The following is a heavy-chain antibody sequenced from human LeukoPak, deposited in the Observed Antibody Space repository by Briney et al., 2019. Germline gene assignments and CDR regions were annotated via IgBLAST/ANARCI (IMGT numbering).Heavy chain of an antibody. CDR1: GFTFTTYG. CDR3: AKRGVVIRVILVGFHKEAYYFDS. V-gene: IGHV3-NL1*01. CDR2: ISDRGSRT. Sequence: GGSLRLSCAASGFTFTTYGMHWVRQAPGKGLEWVAGISDRGSRTNYADSVKGRFTISTDHPKNTLYLQMNSLRAEDTAVYFCAKRGVVIRVILVGFHKEAYYFDSWGQGALVTVSS. D-gene: IGHD3-22*01. J-gene: IGHJ4*02.